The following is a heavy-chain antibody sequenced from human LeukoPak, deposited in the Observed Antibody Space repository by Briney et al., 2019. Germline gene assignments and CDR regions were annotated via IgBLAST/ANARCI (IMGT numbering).Heavy chain of an antibody. CDR2: IRNDGTNK. Sequence: GGSLRLSCAASGFTFSGSGMHWVRQAPGKGLEWVAFIRNDGTNKYYAESVKGRFTISRDNSKNTLYLQMNSLRAEDTAVYYCARSDYSFDYWGQGTLVTVSS. V-gene: IGHV3-30*02. CDR1: GFTFSGSG. J-gene: IGHJ4*02. CDR3: ARSDYSFDY. D-gene: IGHD4-17*01.